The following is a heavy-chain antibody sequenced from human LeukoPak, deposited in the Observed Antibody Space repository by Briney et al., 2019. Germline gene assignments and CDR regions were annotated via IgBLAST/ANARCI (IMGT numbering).Heavy chain of an antibody. D-gene: IGHD6-13*01. CDR3: ARDLYSSSWHDAFDI. V-gene: IGHV3-21*01. Sequence: PGGSLRLSCAASGFTFSSYSMNWVRQAPGKGLEWVSSISSSSSYIYYADSVKGRFTISRDNAKNSLYLQMNSLRAEDTAVYYCARDLYSSSWHDAFDIWGQGTMVTVSS. J-gene: IGHJ3*02. CDR2: ISSSSSYI. CDR1: GFTFSSYS.